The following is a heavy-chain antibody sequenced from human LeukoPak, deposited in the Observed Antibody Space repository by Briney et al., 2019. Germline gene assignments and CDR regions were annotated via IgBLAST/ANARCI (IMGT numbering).Heavy chain of an antibody. CDR1: GFTFSSYA. CDR3: AKDLTLYGDFPYFDY. Sequence: PGGSLRLSCAASGFTFSSYAMCWVRQAPGKGLEWVPAIIRSGGTYYADSVEGRFTISRDNSKNTLYLEMNSLRAEDTAVYYCAKDLTLYGDFPYFDYWGRGTLVTVSS. V-gene: IGHV3-23*01. CDR2: IIRSGGT. J-gene: IGHJ4*02. D-gene: IGHD2-21*01.